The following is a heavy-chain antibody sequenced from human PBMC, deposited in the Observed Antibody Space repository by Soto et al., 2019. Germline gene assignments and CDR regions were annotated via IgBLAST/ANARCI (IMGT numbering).Heavy chain of an antibody. CDR2: ISYDGSNK. Sequence: GGSLRLSCAASGFTFSSYGMHWVRQAPGKGLEWVAVISYDGSNKYYADSVKGRFTISRDNSKNTLYLQMNSLRAEDTAVYYCARDSWYSGSFLYYFDYWGQGTLVTVSS. D-gene: IGHD1-26*01. J-gene: IGHJ4*02. CDR1: GFTFSSYG. CDR3: ARDSWYSGSFLYYFDY. V-gene: IGHV3-30*03.